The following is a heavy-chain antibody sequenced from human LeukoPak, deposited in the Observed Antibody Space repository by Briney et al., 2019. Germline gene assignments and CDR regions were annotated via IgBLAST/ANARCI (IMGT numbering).Heavy chain of an antibody. CDR2: INRNGDST. V-gene: IGHV3-20*01. CDR3: ARDHKGGDGADAFDI. J-gene: IGHJ3*02. D-gene: IGHD5-24*01. CDR1: GFPFDDYG. Sequence: PGGSLRLSCAASGFPFDDYGMRWVRHAPGKGLEWVAGINRNGDSTVYADSVKGRFPISRVDAKNSLYLQMNSLRAEGTALYHCARDHKGGDGADAFDIWGHGTMVTVSS.